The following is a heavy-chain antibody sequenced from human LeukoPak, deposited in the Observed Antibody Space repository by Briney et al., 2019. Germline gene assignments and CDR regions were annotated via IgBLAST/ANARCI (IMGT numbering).Heavy chain of an antibody. Sequence: SETLSLTCTVSGYSISSGYYWGWIRQPPGKGLEWIGYIYYSGSTNYNPSLKSRATISVDTSKNQFSLKLSSVTADDAAVYYCARGDDYGDYWGLYWGQGTLVTVSS. CDR2: IYYSGST. CDR3: ARGDDYGDYWGLY. CDR1: GYSISSGYY. V-gene: IGHV4-61*01. J-gene: IGHJ4*02. D-gene: IGHD4-17*01.